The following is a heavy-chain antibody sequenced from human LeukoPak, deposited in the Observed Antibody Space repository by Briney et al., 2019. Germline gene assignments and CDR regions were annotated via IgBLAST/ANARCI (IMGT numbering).Heavy chain of an antibody. V-gene: IGHV1-69*13. J-gene: IGHJ4*02. CDR3: ARMPDYDFWSGYYH. D-gene: IGHD3-3*01. CDR1: GGTFSSYA. Sequence: SVKVSCKASGGTFSSYAISWVRQALGQGLEWMGGIIPIFGTANYAQKFQGRVTITADESTSTAYMELSSLRSEDTAVYYCARMPDYDFWSGYYHWGQGTLVTVSS. CDR2: IIPIFGTA.